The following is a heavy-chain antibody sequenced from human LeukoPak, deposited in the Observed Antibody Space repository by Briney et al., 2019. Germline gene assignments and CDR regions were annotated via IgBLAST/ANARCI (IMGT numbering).Heavy chain of an antibody. D-gene: IGHD4-11*01. CDR2: ISSSGSII. V-gene: IGHV3-48*03. Sequence: GGSLRLSCAASGFTFSSHEMNWVGQAPGRGREGVSYISSSGSIIYQADSVKGRFTISRDNAKNSLYLQMKNLRAEDTAVYYCARGTTFQDWGQGTLVTVSS. J-gene: IGHJ1*01. CDR1: GFTFSSHE. CDR3: ARGTTFQD.